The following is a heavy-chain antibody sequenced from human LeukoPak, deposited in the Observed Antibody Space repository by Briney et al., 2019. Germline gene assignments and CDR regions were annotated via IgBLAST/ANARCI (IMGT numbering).Heavy chain of an antibody. CDR2: IYHSGST. CDR1: GYSISSGYY. CDR3: ASRKLGNDY. D-gene: IGHD7-27*01. J-gene: IGHJ4*02. Sequence: SETLSLTCTVSGYSISSGYYWGWIRQPPGKGLEWIGSIYHSGSTYYNPSLKSRVTISADTSRNQFSLKLSSVTAADTAVYYCASRKLGNDYWGQGTLVTVSS. V-gene: IGHV4-38-2*02.